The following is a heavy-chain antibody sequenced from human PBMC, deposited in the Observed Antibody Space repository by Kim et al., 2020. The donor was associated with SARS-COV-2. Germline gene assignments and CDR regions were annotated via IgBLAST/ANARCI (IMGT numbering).Heavy chain of an antibody. CDR1: GGSISSGGYY. Sequence: SETLSLTCTVSGGSISSGGYYWSWIRQHPGKGLECIGYIYYSGSTYYNPSLKSRVTISVDTSKNQFSLKLSSVTAADTAVYYCARDFRQYSSGWSSPFDPWGQGTLVTVSS. J-gene: IGHJ5*02. CDR3: ARDFRQYSSGWSSPFDP. CDR2: IYYSGST. D-gene: IGHD6-19*01. V-gene: IGHV4-31*03.